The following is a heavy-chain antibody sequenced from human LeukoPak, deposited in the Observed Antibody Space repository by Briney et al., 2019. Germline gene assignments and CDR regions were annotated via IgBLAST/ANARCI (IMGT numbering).Heavy chain of an antibody. CDR2: ILSDGSKE. J-gene: IGHJ6*03. CDR3: AKVADYYYYMDV. CDR1: GFTFSDYG. D-gene: IGHD6-19*01. V-gene: IGHV3-33*06. Sequence: GGSLRLSCAASGFTFSDYGMHWVRQAPGKGLEWVAVILSDGSKEFYTDSVKGRFTISRDNSKNTLYLQMNSLRAEDTAVYYCAKVADYYYYMDVWGKGTTVTVSS.